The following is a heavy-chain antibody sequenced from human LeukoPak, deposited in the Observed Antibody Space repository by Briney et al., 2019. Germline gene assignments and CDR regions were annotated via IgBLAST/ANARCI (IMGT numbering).Heavy chain of an antibody. Sequence: SQTLSLTCTVSGGSISSGTYYWSWIRRPAGKGLEWIGRIYTSGSTNYNPSLKSRVTISLDTSKNQFSLKLSSVTAADTAVYYCARDRAYYADYWGQGTLVTVSS. CDR1: GGSISSGTYY. V-gene: IGHV4-61*02. CDR2: IYTSGST. CDR3: ARDRAYYADY. J-gene: IGHJ4*02. D-gene: IGHD3-10*01.